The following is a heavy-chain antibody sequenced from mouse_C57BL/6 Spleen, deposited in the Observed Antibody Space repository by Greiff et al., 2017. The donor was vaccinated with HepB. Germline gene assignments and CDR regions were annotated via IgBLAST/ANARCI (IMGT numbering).Heavy chain of an antibody. CDR2: IDPSDSYT. D-gene: IGHD3-2*02. CDR3: ARRGGSSGYVRAMDY. Sequence: VQLQQPGAELVMPGASVKLSCKASGYTFTSYWMHWVKQRPGQGLEWIGEIDPSDSYTNYNQKFKGKSTLTVDKSSSTAYMQLSSLTSEDSAVYYCARRGGSSGYVRAMDYWGQGTSVTVSS. CDR1: GYTFTSYW. J-gene: IGHJ4*01. V-gene: IGHV1-69*01.